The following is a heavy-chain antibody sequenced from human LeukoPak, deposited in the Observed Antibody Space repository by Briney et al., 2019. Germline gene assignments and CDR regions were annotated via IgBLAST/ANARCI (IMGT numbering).Heavy chain of an antibody. V-gene: IGHV4-34*01. D-gene: IGHD6-13*01. Sequence: PSETLPLTCAVYGGSFSGYYWSWIRQPPGKGLEWIGEINHSGSTNYNPSLKSRATISVDTSKNQFSLKLSSVTAADTAVYYCARSSSWPSDWGQGTLVTVSS. CDR2: INHSGST. CDR3: ARSSSWPSD. CDR1: GGSFSGYY. J-gene: IGHJ4*02.